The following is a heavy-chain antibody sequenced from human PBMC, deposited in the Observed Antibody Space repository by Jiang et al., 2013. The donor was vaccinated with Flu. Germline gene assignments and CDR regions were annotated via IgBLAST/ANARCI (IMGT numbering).Heavy chain of an antibody. J-gene: IGHJ4*02. V-gene: IGHV1-3*01. Sequence: GAEVKKPGASVKVSCKASGYIFTSYAMHWVRQAPGXRLEWMGWINAGNGNTRYSQKFQGRVTISRDTSATTAYMELSSLRSEDTAVYYCARDRYYDSSGSHDYWGQGTLVTVSS. CDR3: ARDRYYDSSGSHDY. CDR2: INAGNGNT. D-gene: IGHD3-22*01. CDR1: GYIFTSYA.